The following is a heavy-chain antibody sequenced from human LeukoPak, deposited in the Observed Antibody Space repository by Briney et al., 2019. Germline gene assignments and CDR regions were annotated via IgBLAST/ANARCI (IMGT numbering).Heavy chain of an antibody. CDR3: ARGRVSSSTWYSTYYYYFYMDV. CDR2: VDHTGST. J-gene: IGHJ6*03. D-gene: IGHD1-1*01. CDR1: DDSITMYY. V-gene: IGHV4-59*01. Sequence: SETLSLTCSVSDDSITMYYWTWIRQPPGKGLEWIGYVDHTGSTNFNPSLNGRVSIARDTTKNLFSLRLRSVTAADTAVYFCARGRVSSSTWYSTYYYYFYMDVWGKGTTVTVSS.